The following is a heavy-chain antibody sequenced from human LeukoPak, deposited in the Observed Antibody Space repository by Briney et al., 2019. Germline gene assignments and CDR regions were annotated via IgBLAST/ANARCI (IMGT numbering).Heavy chain of an antibody. CDR1: GYTFTGYY. Sequence: ASVKVSCKASGYTFTGYYMHWVRQAPGQGLEWMGWINPNSGGTNYAQKFQGRVTMTRDTSISTAYMELSRLRSDDTAVYYCARATEYSSSGRFVDFVDYWGQGTLVTVSS. V-gene: IGHV1-2*02. CDR3: ARATEYSSSGRFVDFVDY. D-gene: IGHD6-6*01. CDR2: INPNSGGT. J-gene: IGHJ4*02.